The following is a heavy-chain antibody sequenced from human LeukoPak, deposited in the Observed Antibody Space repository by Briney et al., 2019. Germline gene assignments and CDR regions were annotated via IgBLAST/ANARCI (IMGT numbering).Heavy chain of an antibody. V-gene: IGHV3-11*06. CDR3: ARDRERGYGYGQYWYFDL. CDR1: GFTFSDYY. D-gene: IGHD5-18*01. CDR2: ISSSSSYT. Sequence: PGGSLRLSCAASGFTFSDYYMSWIRQTPGKGLEWVSYISSSSSYTNYADSVKGRFTISRDNAKNSLYLQMNSLRAEDTAVYYCARDRERGYGYGQYWYFDLWGRGTLVTVSS. J-gene: IGHJ2*01.